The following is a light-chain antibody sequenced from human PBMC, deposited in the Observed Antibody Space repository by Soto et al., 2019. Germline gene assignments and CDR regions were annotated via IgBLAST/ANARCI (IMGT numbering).Light chain of an antibody. CDR3: QQYDNLPYT. J-gene: IGKJ2*01. Sequence: DIPMTQSPSSLSASVGDRVTITCQASQDISNYLNWYQQKPGKAPKLLIYDASNLETRVPSRFSGSGSGTDFTFTISSLQPEDIATYYCQQYDNLPYTFGQGTKLEIK. V-gene: IGKV1-33*01. CDR2: DAS. CDR1: QDISNY.